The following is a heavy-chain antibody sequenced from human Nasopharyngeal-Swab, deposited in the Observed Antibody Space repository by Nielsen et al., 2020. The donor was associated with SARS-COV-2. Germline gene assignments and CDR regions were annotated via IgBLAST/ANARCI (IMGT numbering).Heavy chain of an antibody. D-gene: IGHD7-27*01. Sequence: GESLKISCAASGFTFSSYGMHWVRQAPGKGLEWVAVIWYDGSNKYYADSVKDRFTISRDNSKNTLYLQMNSLRAEDTAVYYCARDFNWGYYYYYYMDVWGKGTTVTVSS. CDR2: IWYDGSNK. CDR1: GFTFSSYG. V-gene: IGHV3-33*01. CDR3: ARDFNWGYYYYYYMDV. J-gene: IGHJ6*03.